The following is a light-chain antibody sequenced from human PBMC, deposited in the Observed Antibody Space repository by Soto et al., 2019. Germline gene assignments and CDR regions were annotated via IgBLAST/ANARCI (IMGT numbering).Light chain of an antibody. CDR1: QSVSSY. V-gene: IGKV3-11*01. Sequence: EIVLTQSPATLSLSPGERATLSCRASQSVSSYLAWYQQKPGQAPRLLIYDASNRATGIPARFSGSGSGTDFTLTISSLEPEAFAVYYCQQRSNWPSLGFGPGTKVDIK. CDR3: QQRSNWPSLG. J-gene: IGKJ3*01. CDR2: DAS.